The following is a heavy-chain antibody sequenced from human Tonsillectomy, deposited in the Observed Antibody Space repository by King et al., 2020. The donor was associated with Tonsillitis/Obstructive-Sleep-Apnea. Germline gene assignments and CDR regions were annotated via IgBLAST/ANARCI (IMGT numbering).Heavy chain of an antibody. D-gene: IGHD1-26*01. CDR2: ISYDGSNK. CDR3: AKDSGGSYYSGADY. J-gene: IGHJ4*02. Sequence: VQLVESGGGVVQPGRSLRLSCAASGFTFSSYGMHWVRQAPGKGLEWVAVISYDGSNKYYADSVKGRFTISRDNPKNTLYLQMNSLRAEDTAVYYCAKDSGGSYYSGADYWGQGTLVTVSS. V-gene: IGHV3-30*18. CDR1: GFTFSSYG.